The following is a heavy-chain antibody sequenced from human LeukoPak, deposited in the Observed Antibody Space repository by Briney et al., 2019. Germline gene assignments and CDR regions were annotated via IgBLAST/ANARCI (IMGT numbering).Heavy chain of an antibody. Sequence: SETLSLTCAVSGYSISSDYWGWIRQPPGKGLEWIGNVYHSGSTYKNPSLKSRVSISLDTSNNQFSLKQTSVTAADTAIYYCARLSGAPVRHPIYHFDYWGQGTLVTVSS. CDR2: VYHSGST. CDR1: GYSISSDY. V-gene: IGHV4-38-2*01. D-gene: IGHD1-26*01. J-gene: IGHJ4*02. CDR3: ARLSGAPVRHPIYHFDY.